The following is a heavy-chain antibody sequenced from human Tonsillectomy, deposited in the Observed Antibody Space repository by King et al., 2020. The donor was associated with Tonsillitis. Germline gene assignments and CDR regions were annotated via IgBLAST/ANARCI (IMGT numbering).Heavy chain of an antibody. J-gene: IGHJ1*01. CDR3: AKGVMGATTPAEYFQH. V-gene: IGHV3-23*04. D-gene: IGHD1-26*01. Sequence: VQLVESGGGLVQPGGSLRLSCAASGFTFSSYAMSWVRQAPGKGLEWVSAISGSGGSTYYADSVKGRFTISRDNSKNTLYLQMNSLRAEDTAVYYCAKGVMGATTPAEYFQHWGQGTLVTVSS. CDR2: ISGSGGST. CDR1: GFTFSSYA.